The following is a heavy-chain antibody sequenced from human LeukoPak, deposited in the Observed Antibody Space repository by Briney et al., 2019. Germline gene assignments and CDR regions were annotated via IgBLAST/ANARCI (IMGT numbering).Heavy chain of an antibody. CDR1: GYTLTELS. V-gene: IGHV1-24*01. D-gene: IGHD2-15*01. CDR3: ATRLPYCSGGSCYDPGYFDY. CDR2: FDPEDGET. J-gene: IGHJ4*02. Sequence: ASVKVSCKVSGYTLTELSMHWVRQAPGKGLEWMGGFDPEDGETIYAQKFQGRVTMTEDTSTDTAYMELSSLRSGDTAVYYCATRLPYCSGGSCYDPGYFDYWGQGTLVTVSS.